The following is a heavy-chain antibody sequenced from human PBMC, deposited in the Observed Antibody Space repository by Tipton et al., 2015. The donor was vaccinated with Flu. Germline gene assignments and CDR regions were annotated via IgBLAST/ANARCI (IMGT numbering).Heavy chain of an antibody. D-gene: IGHD1-26*01. CDR1: GFTFSSYW. CDR3: TKDVGATVSYNWFDP. CDR2: IKQDGSAK. V-gene: IGHV3-7*01. J-gene: IGHJ5*02. Sequence: QLVQSGGGLVQPGGSLGLSCAASGFTFSSYWMSWVRQAPGKGLEWVANIKQDGSAKYYVDSVKGRFTISRDNAKNSLYLQMNSLRAEDTAVYYCTKDVGATVSYNWFDPWGQGTLVTVSS.